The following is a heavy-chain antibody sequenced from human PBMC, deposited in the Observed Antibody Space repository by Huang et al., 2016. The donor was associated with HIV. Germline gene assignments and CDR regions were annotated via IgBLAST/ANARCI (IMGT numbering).Heavy chain of an antibody. V-gene: IGHV3-7*01. CDR3: ATKTAAMGI. CDR1: TFTFGAYW. Sequence: VESGGRLVQPGGSLRLSWVGSTFTFGAYWMSWVGQRPGKGLEWVANIKQDESEKYYVDSVKGRFNISRDNAKKVLFLEMNSVRVYDTATYYCATKTAAMGIWGQGTTVTVS. J-gene: IGHJ6*02. CDR2: IKQDESEK. D-gene: IGHD1-7*01.